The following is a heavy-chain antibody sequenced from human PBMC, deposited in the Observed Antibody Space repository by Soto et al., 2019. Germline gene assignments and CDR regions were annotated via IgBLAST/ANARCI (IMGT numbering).Heavy chain of an antibody. CDR3: ARVTSRWLQFYAFDI. J-gene: IGHJ3*02. CDR2: IYHSGST. CDR1: GVSISSSNW. V-gene: IGHV4-4*02. D-gene: IGHD5-12*01. Sequence: PSETLSLSCAVSGVSISSSNWWCWVRQPAGKGVEWIGEIYHSGSTNYNPSLTSRVTISVDTSKNQFSLKLSSVTAADTAVYYFARVTSRWLQFYAFDICGQGTMVTVSS.